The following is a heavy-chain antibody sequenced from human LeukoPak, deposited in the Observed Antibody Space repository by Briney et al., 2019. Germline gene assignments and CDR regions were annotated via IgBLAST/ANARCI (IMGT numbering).Heavy chain of an antibody. V-gene: IGHV4-34*01. CDR1: GGSFSGYY. CDR2: SNHSGST. J-gene: IGHJ4*02. D-gene: IGHD3-3*01. CDR3: ARAHYDFWSGYYKPIDY. Sequence: SETLSLTCAVYGGSFSGYYWSWIRQPPGKGLEWIGESNHSGSTNYNPSLKSRVTISVDTSKNQFTLKLSSVTAADTAVYSCARAHYDFWSGYYKPIDYWGQGTLVTVSS.